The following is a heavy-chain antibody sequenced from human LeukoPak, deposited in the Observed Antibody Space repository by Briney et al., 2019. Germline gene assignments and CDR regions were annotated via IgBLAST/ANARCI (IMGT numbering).Heavy chain of an antibody. CDR1: GFTFSSYS. CDR3: ATLKQQLVVGSGDAFDI. V-gene: IGHV3-21*01. D-gene: IGHD6-13*01. CDR2: ISSSSSYI. Sequence: GGSLRLSCAASGFTFSSYSMNWVRQAPGKGLEWVSSISSSSSYIYYADSVKGRFTVSRDNAKNSLYLQMNSLRAEDTAVYYCATLKQQLVVGSGDAFDIWGQGTMVTVSS. J-gene: IGHJ3*02.